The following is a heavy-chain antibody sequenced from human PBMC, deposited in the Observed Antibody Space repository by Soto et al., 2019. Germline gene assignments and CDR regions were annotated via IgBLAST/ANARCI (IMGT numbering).Heavy chain of an antibody. V-gene: IGHV4-30-2*01. CDR1: GGSISSGGYS. CDR2: IYHSGST. D-gene: IGHD2-15*01. CDR3: ARVRGFSGGSCYGDWFDP. Sequence: ASETLSLTCAVSGGSISSGGYSWSWIRQPPGKGLEWIGYIYHSGSTYYNPSLKSRVTISVDRSKNQFSLKLSSVTAADTAVYYCARVRGFSGGSCYGDWFDPWGQGTRVTVAS. J-gene: IGHJ5*02.